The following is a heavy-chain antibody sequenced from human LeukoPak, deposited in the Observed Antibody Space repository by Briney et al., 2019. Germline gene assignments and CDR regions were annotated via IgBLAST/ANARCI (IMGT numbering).Heavy chain of an antibody. V-gene: IGHV3-30*02. Sequence: GGSLRLSCAASGFTFSSYGMHWVRQAPGKGLEWVAFTRYDGSNKYYADSVKGRFTISRDNSKNTLYLQMNSLRAEDTAVYYCAKDRGYCSSTSCILSTPWGQGTLVTVSS. D-gene: IGHD2-2*03. CDR2: TRYDGSNK. J-gene: IGHJ5*02. CDR3: AKDRGYCSSTSCILSTP. CDR1: GFTFSSYG.